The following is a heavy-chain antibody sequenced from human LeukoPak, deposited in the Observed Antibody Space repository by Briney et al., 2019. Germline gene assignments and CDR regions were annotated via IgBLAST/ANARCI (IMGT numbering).Heavy chain of an antibody. V-gene: IGHV3-7*04. D-gene: IGHD3-22*01. CDR1: GFTLGTYW. CDR3: VRGSDSTGYYGDDF. Sequence: GGSLRLSCVASGFTLGTYWMSWVRQAPGKGVEWVANIKEDGSERYHVDSVKGRFTISRDNAKNSLYLQMNSLRAEDTAVYYCVRGSDSTGYYGDDFWGQGTLVTVSS. J-gene: IGHJ4*02. CDR2: IKEDGSER.